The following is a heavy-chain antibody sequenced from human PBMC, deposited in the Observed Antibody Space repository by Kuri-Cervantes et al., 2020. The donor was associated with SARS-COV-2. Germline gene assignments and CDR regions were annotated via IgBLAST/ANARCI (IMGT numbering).Heavy chain of an antibody. J-gene: IGHJ5*02. Sequence: SQTLSLTCAVYGGSLSGHYWRWIRQPPGKGLEWSGEIKQSGSTKYNPSLKSRVTISVDTSKNQFSLKLSPVTAADTAVYYCARAGKSKRGSGPKDQLLDNWFDPWGQGTLVTVSS. CDR1: GGSLSGHY. CDR2: IKQSGST. V-gene: IGHV4-34*01. D-gene: IGHD2-2*01. CDR3: ARAGKSKRGSGPKDQLLDNWFDP.